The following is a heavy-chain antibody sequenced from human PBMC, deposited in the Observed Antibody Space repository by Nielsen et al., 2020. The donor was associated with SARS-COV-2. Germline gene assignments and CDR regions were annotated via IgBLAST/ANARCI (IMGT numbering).Heavy chain of an antibody. CDR2: ISSSSSYI. J-gene: IGHJ3*02. D-gene: IGHD6-19*01. Sequence: GGSLRLSCAASGFTFSSYGMHWVRQAPGKGLEWVSSISSSSSYIYYADSVKGRFTISRDNAKNSLYLQMNSLRAEDTAVYYCARGYSSGWYWDAFDIWGQGTMVTVSS. V-gene: IGHV3-21*01. CDR3: ARGYSSGWYWDAFDI. CDR1: GFTFSSYG.